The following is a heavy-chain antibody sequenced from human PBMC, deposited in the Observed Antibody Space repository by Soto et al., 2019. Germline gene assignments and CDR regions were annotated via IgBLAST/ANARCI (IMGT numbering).Heavy chain of an antibody. D-gene: IGHD3-22*01. J-gene: IGHJ4*02. CDR3: AKVAYYYDSSGYPDY. Sequence: GGSLRLSCAASGFTFDDYTMHWVRQAPGKGLEWVSLISWDGGSTYYADSVKGRFTISRDNSKNSLYLQMNSLRTEDTALYYCAKVAYYYDSSGYPDYWGQGTLVTVSS. CDR2: ISWDGGST. CDR1: GFTFDDYT. V-gene: IGHV3-43*01.